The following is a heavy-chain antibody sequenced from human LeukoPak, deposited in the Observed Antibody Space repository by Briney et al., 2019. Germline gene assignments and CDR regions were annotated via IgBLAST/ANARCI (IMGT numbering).Heavy chain of an antibody. V-gene: IGHV4-59*08. J-gene: IGHJ5*02. CDR1: GGSIRPYY. Sequence: PSETLSLTCTVSGGSIRPYYWSWIRQPPGKGLEWIGYIYYSGTTNYNPSLKSRVTISVDTSKNQFSLKLNSVTAADTAVYYCARHYGPWGQGTLVTVSS. CDR3: ARHYGP. CDR2: IYYSGTT. D-gene: IGHD3-10*01.